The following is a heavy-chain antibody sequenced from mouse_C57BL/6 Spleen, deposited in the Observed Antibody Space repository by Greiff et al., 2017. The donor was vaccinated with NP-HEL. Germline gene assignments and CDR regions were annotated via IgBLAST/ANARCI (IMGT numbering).Heavy chain of an antibody. CDR1: GFTFSSYA. D-gene: IGHD1-1*01. CDR3: AREGDYSGSSYSAWFAY. CDR2: ISDGGSYT. V-gene: IGHV5-4*01. Sequence: DVKLVESGGGLVKPGGSLKLSCAASGFTFSSYAMSWVRQTPEKRLEWVATISDGGSYTYYPDNVKGRFTISRDNAKTNLYLQMSHLTSEDTAMYYRAREGDYSGSSYSAWFAYWGQGTLVTVSS. J-gene: IGHJ3*01.